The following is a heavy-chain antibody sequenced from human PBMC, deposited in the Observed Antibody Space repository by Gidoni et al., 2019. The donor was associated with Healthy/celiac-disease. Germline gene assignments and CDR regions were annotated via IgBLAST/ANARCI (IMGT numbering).Heavy chain of an antibody. CDR3: ARGYSGNYGFGDS. CDR1: GFTFSSYI. CDR2: ISYDGNNQ. Sequence: QVQLVESGGGVVQPGRSLRLSCAASGFTFSSYIMHWVRQAPGKGLEWVAVISYDGNNQNYTDSVKGRFTISRDNSKKTLYLQMSSVRVEDTAVYYCARGYSGNYGFGDSWGQGTLVTVSS. D-gene: IGHD5-12*01. V-gene: IGHV3-30-3*01. J-gene: IGHJ4*02.